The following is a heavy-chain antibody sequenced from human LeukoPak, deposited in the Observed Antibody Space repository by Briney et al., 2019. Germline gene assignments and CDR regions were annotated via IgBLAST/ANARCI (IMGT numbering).Heavy chain of an antibody. CDR1: GFTFSSYA. J-gene: IGHJ4*02. CDR3: ARTDYFDSSGYHDHFDY. D-gene: IGHD3-22*01. Sequence: GGSLRLSCAASGFTFSSYAMHWVRQAPGKGLEYVSGISSNGGSTYYADSVKGRFIISRDNSKNTLYLQLGSVRAEDMAVYHCARTDYFDSSGYHDHFDYWGQGSLVTVSS. V-gene: IGHV3-64*02. CDR2: ISSNGGST.